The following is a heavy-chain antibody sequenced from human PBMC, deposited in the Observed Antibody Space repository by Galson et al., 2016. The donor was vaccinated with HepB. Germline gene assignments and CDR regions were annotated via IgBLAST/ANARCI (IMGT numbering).Heavy chain of an antibody. J-gene: IGHJ4*02. CDR2: ISSDGSNK. D-gene: IGHD6-19*01. CDR3: ARAGWQWLVPSDS. CDR1: GFTFSNYD. Sequence: SLRLSCAASGFTFSNYDIQWIRQAPGKGLEWVALISSDGSNKYYVDSVKGRFTISRDNSKNTLFLQMNSLRVEDTAIYYCARAGWQWLVPSDSWGQGTLVTVSS. V-gene: IGHV3-33*01.